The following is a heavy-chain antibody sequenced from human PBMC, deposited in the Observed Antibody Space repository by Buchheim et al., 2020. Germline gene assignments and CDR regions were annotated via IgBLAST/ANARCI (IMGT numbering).Heavy chain of an antibody. Sequence: QLQLQESGPGLVKPSETLSLTCTVSGGSISSSSYYWGWIRQPPGKGLEWIGSIYYSGSTYYNPSLKSRVTISVDTSKNQFSLKLSSVTAADTAVYYCASDKAGRYYDFWSGYYHNWFDPWGQGTL. CDR2: IYYSGST. CDR1: GGSISSSSYY. D-gene: IGHD3-3*01. V-gene: IGHV4-39*01. J-gene: IGHJ5*02. CDR3: ASDKAGRYYDFWSGYYHNWFDP.